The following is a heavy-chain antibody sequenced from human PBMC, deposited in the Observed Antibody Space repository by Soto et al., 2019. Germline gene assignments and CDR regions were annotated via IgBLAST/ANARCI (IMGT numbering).Heavy chain of an antibody. CDR3: ARDPTASYGDSLLFDY. CDR1: GFNFRRYW. V-gene: IGHV3-7*01. CDR2: IKEDGSEQ. D-gene: IGHD4-17*01. J-gene: IGHJ4*02. Sequence: EVQLVESGGGLVQPGGSLRLSCAASGFNFRRYWMSWVRQAPGKGLEWVANIKEDGSEQYYVESVKGRFTIFRDNAKNSLSLQMNSLRAEDTAIYYCARDPTASYGDSLLFDYWGQGTRVIVSS.